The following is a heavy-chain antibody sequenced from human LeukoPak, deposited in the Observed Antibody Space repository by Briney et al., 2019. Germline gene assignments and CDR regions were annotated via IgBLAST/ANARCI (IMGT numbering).Heavy chain of an antibody. D-gene: IGHD2-8*02. Sequence: PGGSLRLSCAASGFTFSSYAMSWVRQAPGKGLEWVSAISGSGGSTYYADSVKGRFTISRDNAKNSLYLQMNSLRAEDTAVYYCASDLTERNDYWGQGTLVTVSS. J-gene: IGHJ4*02. CDR1: GFTFSSYA. CDR3: ASDLTERNDY. V-gene: IGHV3-23*01. CDR2: ISGSGGST.